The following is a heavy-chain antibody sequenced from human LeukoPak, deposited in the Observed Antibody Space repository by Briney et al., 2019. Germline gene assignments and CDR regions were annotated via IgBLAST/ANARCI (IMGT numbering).Heavy chain of an antibody. CDR2: ISSSTNTI. V-gene: IGHV3-48*01. CDR3: AKGLGTTSYWYFDL. J-gene: IGHJ2*01. D-gene: IGHD1-7*01. Sequence: GGSLRLSRAASGFTFSSYSMNWVRQAPGKGLESVSYISSSTNTIYYADSVKGRFTVSRDNAKNSQYLQMNSLRAEDTAVYYCAKGLGTTSYWYFDLWGRGTLVTVSS. CDR1: GFTFSSYS.